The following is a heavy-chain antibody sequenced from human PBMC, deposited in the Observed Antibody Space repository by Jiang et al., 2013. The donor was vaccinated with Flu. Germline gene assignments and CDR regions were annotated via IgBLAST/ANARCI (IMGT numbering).Heavy chain of an antibody. Sequence: GPGLVKPSETLSLTCTVSGGSISGFYWSWIRQPPGKGLEWVGFIYYTGSTNYNPSLKSRVTISVDTSKNQFSLKLSSVTAADTAVYYCARSVTGTPFDYWGQGTLFTVSS. CDR2: IYYTGST. D-gene: IGHD1-7*01. CDR1: GGSISGFY. CDR3: ARSVTGTPFDY. V-gene: IGHV4-59*08. J-gene: IGHJ4*02.